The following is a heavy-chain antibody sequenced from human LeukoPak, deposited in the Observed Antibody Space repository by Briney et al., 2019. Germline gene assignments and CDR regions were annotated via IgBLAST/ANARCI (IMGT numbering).Heavy chain of an antibody. CDR3: ARGDSYGIFDY. J-gene: IGHJ4*02. Sequence: GGSLRLSCAASGFTFSSYAMHWIRQAPGEGREWVSYISSSGSTIYYADSVKGRFTISRDNAKNSLYLQMNSLRAEDTAVYYCARGDSYGIFDYWGQGTLVTVSS. CDR1: GFTFSSYA. D-gene: IGHD5-18*01. CDR2: ISSSGSTI. V-gene: IGHV3-48*04.